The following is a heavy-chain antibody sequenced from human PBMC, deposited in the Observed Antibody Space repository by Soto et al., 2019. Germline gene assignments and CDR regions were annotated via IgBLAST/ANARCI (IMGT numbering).Heavy chain of an antibody. CDR3: AGQIYSSSGYYFDY. Sequence: QLQLQESGPGLVKPSETLSLTCTVSGGSISGSPSYWGWIRQPPGKGLEWIGCVYYIGNTYYSPSLKTRVTISVDTSKNQFSLKLTSVTAADTALYYCAGQIYSSSGYYFDYWGQGTLVTVSS. V-gene: IGHV4-39*01. CDR2: VYYIGNT. CDR1: GGSISGSPSY. J-gene: IGHJ4*02. D-gene: IGHD6-6*01.